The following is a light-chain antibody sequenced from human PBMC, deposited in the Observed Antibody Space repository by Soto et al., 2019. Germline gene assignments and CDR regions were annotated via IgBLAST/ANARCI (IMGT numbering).Light chain of an antibody. J-gene: IGLJ2*01. CDR2: LSSDGSH. Sequence: QLVLTQSPSVSASLGASVKLTCTLSSGHSDYAIAWHQQQPEKGPRYLMKLSSDGSHTRGDGIPDRFSGSSSGAERYLTISSLQSEDEGDYYCQSWSTGIRVFGGGTKLTVL. CDR1: SGHSDYA. CDR3: QSWSTGIRV. V-gene: IGLV4-69*01.